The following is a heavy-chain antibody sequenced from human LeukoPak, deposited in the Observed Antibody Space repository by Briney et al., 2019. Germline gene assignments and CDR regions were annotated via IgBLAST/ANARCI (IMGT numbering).Heavy chain of an antibody. D-gene: IGHD6-19*01. CDR1: GFTFSNAW. Sequence: GGSLRLSCAASGFTFSNAWMSWVRQAPGKGLEWVGRIKSKTDGGTTDYAAPVKGRFTISRDDSKNTLYLQMNSLKTEDTAVYYCTTAKKFHPGSGWYWVDYYYYYYMDVWGKGTTVTVSS. J-gene: IGHJ6*03. CDR3: TTAKKFHPGSGWYWVDYYYYYYMDV. V-gene: IGHV3-15*01. CDR2: IKSKTDGGTT.